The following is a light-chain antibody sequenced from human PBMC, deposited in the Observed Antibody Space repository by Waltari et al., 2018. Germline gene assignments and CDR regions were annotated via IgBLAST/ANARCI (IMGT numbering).Light chain of an antibody. J-gene: IGKJ4*01. CDR2: GTS. CDR1: QSVTSIS. CDR3: QQYDGEVVT. Sequence: EIVLTQSPGIRSLSPGERPTLSCRASQSVTSISLTWYQQKLGQAPRLLIYGTSSRAAGIPDRFSGSGSGTDFTLTISRLEPEDFAVYYCQQYDGEVVTFGGGTKVEI. V-gene: IGKV3-20*01.